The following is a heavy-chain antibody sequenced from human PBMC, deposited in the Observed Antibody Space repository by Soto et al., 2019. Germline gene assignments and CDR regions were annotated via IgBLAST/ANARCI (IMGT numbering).Heavy chain of an antibody. CDR1: GVSLTSGNW. Sequence: SETLSLTCAVSGVSLTSGNWWTWVRQSPQRGLEYIGEIFHDGTANYYPSFERRVAMSVDTSRNQFSLKLTSVTAADTAVYFCARLVYDTRLNYMYFDFWGPGTLVTVAS. J-gene: IGHJ4*02. V-gene: IGHV4-4*02. CDR3: ARLVYDTRLNYMYFDF. D-gene: IGHD3-10*01. CDR2: IFHDGTA.